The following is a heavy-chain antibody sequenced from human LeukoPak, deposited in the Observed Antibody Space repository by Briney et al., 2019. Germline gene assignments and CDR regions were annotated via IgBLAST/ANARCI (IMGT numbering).Heavy chain of an antibody. D-gene: IGHD1-26*01. J-gene: IGHJ4*02. CDR1: GLTFSDCW. CDR2: INQDGSDK. V-gene: IGHV3-7*01. Sequence: GGSLRLSCAASGLTFSDCWMTWVRQAPGKGLEWVANINQDGSDKFYVDSVRGRFSISRDNAENSLFLQMNSLRAEDTAVYYCASRVCGAVTYYGVFDFWGQGTLVTVSS. CDR3: ASRVCGAVTYYGVFDF.